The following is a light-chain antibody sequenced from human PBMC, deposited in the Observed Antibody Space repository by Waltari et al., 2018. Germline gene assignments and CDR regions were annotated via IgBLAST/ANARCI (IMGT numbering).Light chain of an antibody. J-gene: IGKJ2*03. CDR3: QQYNSAPPYS. CDR1: QGISSW. V-gene: IGKV1-12*01. CDR2: KAS. Sequence: DIKMTQSPSSLSASVGDRVTITCRASQGISSWLALYQQKPGKAPKLLIYKASSLQSGVPSRFSGSGSGTDFTLTISSLQPEDFATYYCQQYNSAPPYSFGQGTKVEIK.